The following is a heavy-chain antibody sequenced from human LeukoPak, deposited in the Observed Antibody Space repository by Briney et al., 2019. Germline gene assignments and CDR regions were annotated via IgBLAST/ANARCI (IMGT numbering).Heavy chain of an antibody. CDR3: ARSDRQRARSGRLEAFDI. J-gene: IGHJ3*02. CDR1: GGSFSGYY. V-gene: IGHV4-34*01. Sequence: SETLSLTCAVYGGSFSGYYWSWIRQPPGKGLEWIGEINHSGSTNYNPSLTSRVTISVDTSKNQFSLKLSSVTAADTAVYYCARSDRQRARSGRLEAFDIWGQGTMVTVSS. CDR2: INHSGST. D-gene: IGHD3-10*01.